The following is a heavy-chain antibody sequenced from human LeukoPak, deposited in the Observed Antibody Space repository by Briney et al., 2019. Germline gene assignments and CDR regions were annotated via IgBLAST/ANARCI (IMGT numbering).Heavy chain of an antibody. CDR2: ITGSGANT. J-gene: IGHJ4*02. CDR1: GFTFSSYA. Sequence: PGGSLRLSCAASGFTFSSYAMSWVRQAPGKGLEWVSGITGSGANTYYADSVKGRFTTSRDNSKNTLYLQMNSLRAEDTAVYYCAKDLGGATNVAGAYWGQGTLVTVSS. D-gene: IGHD1-26*01. CDR3: AKDLGGATNVAGAY. V-gene: IGHV3-23*01.